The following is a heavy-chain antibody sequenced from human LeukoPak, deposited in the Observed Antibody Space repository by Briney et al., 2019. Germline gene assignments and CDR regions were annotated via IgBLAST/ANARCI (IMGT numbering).Heavy chain of an antibody. V-gene: IGHV4-59*01. CDR1: GGSISTYY. CDR3: VRLGNYWTQWWFDP. Sequence: PSETLSLTCTVSGGSISTYYWSWIRQPPGKGLEWIGYIYYTGSTSYNPSLKSRVTMSLDASKNQFSPELRAVTPAGTAVYYCVRLGNYWTQWWFDPWGRRTRVSVSS. D-gene: IGHD1-1*01. CDR2: IYYTGST. J-gene: IGHJ5*02.